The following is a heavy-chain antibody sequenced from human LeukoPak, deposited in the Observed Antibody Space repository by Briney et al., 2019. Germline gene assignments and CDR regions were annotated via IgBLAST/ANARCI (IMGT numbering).Heavy chain of an antibody. Sequence: GGSLRLSCAASGFPFSRYSMNWVRQAPGEGPEWVSSITSSSSNKDYVDSVKGRFTVSRDNAKNTLYLQMNSLRAEDTAVYYCARDALWLRFWIDYWGQGTLVTVSS. CDR1: GFPFSRYS. V-gene: IGHV3-21*01. CDR3: ARDALWLRFWIDY. CDR2: ITSSSSNK. J-gene: IGHJ4*02. D-gene: IGHD3-3*01.